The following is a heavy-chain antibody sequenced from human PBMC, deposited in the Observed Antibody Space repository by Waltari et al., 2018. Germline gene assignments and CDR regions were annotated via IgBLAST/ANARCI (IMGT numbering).Heavy chain of an antibody. V-gene: IGHV4-61*02. Sequence: QVQLQESGPGLVKPSQTPSLTCTVSGGSISSGSYYWSWIRQPAGKGLEWIGRIYTSGRTNYNPSLKSRVTISVDTSKNQFSLKLSSVTAADTAVYYCARAYYYGSGTYEAFDIWGQGTMVTVSS. CDR3: ARAYYYGSGTYEAFDI. J-gene: IGHJ3*02. D-gene: IGHD3-10*01. CDR1: GGSISSGSYY. CDR2: IYTSGRT.